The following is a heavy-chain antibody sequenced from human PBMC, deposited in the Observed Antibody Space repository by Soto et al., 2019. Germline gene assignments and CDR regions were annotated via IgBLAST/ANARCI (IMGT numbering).Heavy chain of an antibody. CDR3: ARGRGEFDA. J-gene: IGHJ5*02. CDR2: IYYSGST. CDR1: GDSMYSETHS. D-gene: IGHD2-21*01. Sequence: SETLSLTCTVSGDSMYSETHSWSWIRQPPGKGLEWIGYIYYSGSTNYNPSLKSRVTISVDTSKNQLSLNLRSVSAADTAVYYCARGRGEFDAWGQGTPVTVSS. V-gene: IGHV4-61*01.